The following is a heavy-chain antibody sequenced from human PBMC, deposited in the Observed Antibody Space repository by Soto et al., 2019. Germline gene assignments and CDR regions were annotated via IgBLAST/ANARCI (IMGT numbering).Heavy chain of an antibody. D-gene: IGHD2-2*01. Sequence: GGSLRLSCAASGFTFSSYWMHWVRQAPGKGLVWVSRISGDGRGTNYADSVKGRCTISRDNAKNTLYLQMNSLRADDTAVYYCARQRISSSSWFDPWGQGTLVTVSS. J-gene: IGHJ5*02. CDR1: GFTFSSYW. CDR3: ARQRISSSSWFDP. V-gene: IGHV3-74*01. CDR2: ISGDGRGT.